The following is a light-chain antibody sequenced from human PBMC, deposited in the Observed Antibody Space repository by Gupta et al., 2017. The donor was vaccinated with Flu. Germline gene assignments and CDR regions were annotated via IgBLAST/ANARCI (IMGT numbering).Light chain of an antibody. Sequence: QSVLTQPPSASGAPGQRVTISCSGSNSNIASNYVYWYQQFAGTAPKLLIYRDDQRPSGVPDRFSGSKSGTSASMAISGLWSEDEADYYCSTGDDSLSGYVFGSGTKVTVL. CDR1: NSNIASNY. CDR3: STGDDSLSGYV. CDR2: RDD. V-gene: IGLV1-47*03. J-gene: IGLJ1*01.